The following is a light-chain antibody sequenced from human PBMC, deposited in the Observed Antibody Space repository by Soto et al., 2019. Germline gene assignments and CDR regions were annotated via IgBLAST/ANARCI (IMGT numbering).Light chain of an antibody. CDR3: MQPLQTPIT. Sequence: DIVMTQSPLSLPVTPGEPASISCRSSQSLLHSNGYTYLDWYLQKPGQSPQLLIYLGSNRASGVPDVYSGSGSGTDFTLKISRVEAEDVGVYYCMQPLQTPITFGQGTRLEIK. CDR1: QSLLHSNGYTY. CDR2: LGS. V-gene: IGKV2-28*01. J-gene: IGKJ5*01.